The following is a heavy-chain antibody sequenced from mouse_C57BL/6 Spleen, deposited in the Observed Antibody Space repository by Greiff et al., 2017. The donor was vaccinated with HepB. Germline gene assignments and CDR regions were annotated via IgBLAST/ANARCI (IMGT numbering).Heavy chain of an antibody. J-gene: IGHJ4*01. Sequence: EVKLMESGGGLVKPGGSLKLSCAASGFTFSDYGMHWVRQAPEKGLEWVAYISSGSSTIYYADTVKGRFTISRDNAKNTLFLQMTSLRSEDTAMYYCARQRYYGSSFYYYAMDYWGQGTSVTVSS. D-gene: IGHD1-1*01. CDR1: GFTFSDYG. CDR3: ARQRYYGSSFYYYAMDY. CDR2: ISSGSSTI. V-gene: IGHV5-17*01.